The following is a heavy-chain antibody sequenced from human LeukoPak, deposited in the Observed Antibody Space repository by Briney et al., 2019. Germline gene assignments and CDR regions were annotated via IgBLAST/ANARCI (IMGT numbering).Heavy chain of an antibody. CDR2: IHTSGST. Sequence: SEILSLTCTVSGGSISGYFWSWIRRPAGKGLEWIGRIHTSGSTNYNPSLKSRLTMSVDTSRNQFSLKLDSVTAADTAVYYCARGFRLTGTTPQSWIDPWGQGTLVTVAS. CDR1: GGSISGYF. D-gene: IGHD1-7*01. CDR3: ARGFRLTGTTPQSWIDP. J-gene: IGHJ5*02. V-gene: IGHV4-4*07.